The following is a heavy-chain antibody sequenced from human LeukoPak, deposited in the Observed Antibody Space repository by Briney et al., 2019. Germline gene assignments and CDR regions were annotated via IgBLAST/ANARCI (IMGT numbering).Heavy chain of an antibody. CDR3: AKGGYYASSGSYAFDI. D-gene: IGHD3-22*01. J-gene: IGHJ3*02. V-gene: IGHV3-30*18. CDR2: ISYDGSNQ. Sequence: GGSLRLSCAASGFTFSSYDMHWVRQAPGKGLEWVAVISYDGSNQYYADSVKGRFTISRDNSKNTLSLQMNSLRAEDTAVYYCAKGGYYASSGSYAFDIWGQGTVVTVSS. CDR1: GFTFSSYD.